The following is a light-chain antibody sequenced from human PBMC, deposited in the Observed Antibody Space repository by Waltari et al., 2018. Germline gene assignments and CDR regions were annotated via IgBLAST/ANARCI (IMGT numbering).Light chain of an antibody. V-gene: IGLV3-19*01. J-gene: IGLJ1*01. CDR2: GKN. Sequence: SSELTQDPVVSVAFGQTVRITCQCDSLSYFYENWYHQKPGQAPVLVMYGKNNRPSGIPDRFSGSYSGTTASLIITGAQAEDEGDYYCNSRDSRGHPLVFGTGTKVTVL. CDR3: NSRDSRGHPLV. CDR1: SLSYFY.